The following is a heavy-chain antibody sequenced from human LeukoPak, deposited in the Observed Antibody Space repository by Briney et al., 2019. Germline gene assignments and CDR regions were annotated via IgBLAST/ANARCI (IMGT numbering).Heavy chain of an antibody. CDR1: GFTFSSYA. V-gene: IGHV3-23*01. CDR3: AKGQSSTSSKWFDP. D-gene: IGHD6-6*01. J-gene: IGHJ5*02. Sequence: PGGSLRLSCAASGFTFSSYAMSWVRQPPGKGLEWVSTISGSGSNTCYTDTVNGRFTISRDNSENTHYLQMHSLRADDTALYYCAKGQSSTSSKWFDPWGQGTLVTVSS. CDR2: ISGSGSNT.